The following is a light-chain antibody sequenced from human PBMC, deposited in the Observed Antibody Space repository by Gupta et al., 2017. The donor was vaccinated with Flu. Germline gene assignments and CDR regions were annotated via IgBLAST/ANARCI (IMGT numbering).Light chain of an antibody. J-gene: IGKJ2*01. CDR3: QQYDDVPYP. CDR2: DVT. Sequence: DIQMTQSPSSLSASVGDRVTITCQASQDITNYLNWFQQKPGKAPELLIYDVTNLERGVPSRFSGSGSGTDFTLTISGLQPGDFATYYCQQYDDVPYPFGQGTKVEIK. V-gene: IGKV1-33*01. CDR1: QDITNY.